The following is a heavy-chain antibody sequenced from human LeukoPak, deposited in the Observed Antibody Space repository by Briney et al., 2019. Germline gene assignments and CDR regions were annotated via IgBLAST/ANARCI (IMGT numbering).Heavy chain of an antibody. J-gene: IGHJ5*02. V-gene: IGHV4-31*03. D-gene: IGHD2/OR15-2a*01. Sequence: SETLSLTCTVSGGSVNSGGFYWCCLRPHPGQGLVWIGNFHYSGSTYYNPSLKSRVTISVDTSKNQFSLKLSSVTGADTAVYYCARGFSPYNWFDPWGQGTLVTVSS. CDR1: GGSVNSGGFY. CDR3: ARGFSPYNWFDP. CDR2: FHYSGST.